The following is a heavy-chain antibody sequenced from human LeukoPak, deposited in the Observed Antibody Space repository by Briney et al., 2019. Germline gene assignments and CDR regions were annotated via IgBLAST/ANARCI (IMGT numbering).Heavy chain of an antibody. D-gene: IGHD6-19*01. CDR1: GFTFSDYG. J-gene: IGHJ4*02. Sequence: GGSLSLSCAASGFTFSDYGMHWVRQAPGKGLEWVAVVSYDGSNIYHAASVQGRFTISRDNSKNTLYLQMNSLRAEDTAVYYCAKSLDAQAVADPFDYWGQGTLVTVSS. CDR3: AKSLDAQAVADPFDY. CDR2: VSYDGSNI. V-gene: IGHV3-30*18.